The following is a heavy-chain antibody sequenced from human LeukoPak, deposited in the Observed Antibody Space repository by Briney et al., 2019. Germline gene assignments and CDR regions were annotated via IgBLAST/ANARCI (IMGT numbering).Heavy chain of an antibody. V-gene: IGHV3-30-3*01. CDR1: GFTFSSYA. CDR2: ISYDGSNK. D-gene: IGHD6-13*01. J-gene: IGHJ4*02. CDR3: ARGGYSSSWYHFDY. Sequence: GGSLRLSCAASGFTFSSYAMHWVRQAPGKGLEWVAVISYDGSNKYYADSVKGRFTISRDNSKNTLYLQMNSLRAEDTAVYYCARGGYSSSWYHFDYWGQGTLVTVSS.